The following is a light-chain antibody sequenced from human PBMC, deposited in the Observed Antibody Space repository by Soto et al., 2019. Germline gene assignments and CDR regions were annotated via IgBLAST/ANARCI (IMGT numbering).Light chain of an antibody. J-gene: IGKJ4*01. CDR2: SVS. Sequence: DIQLTQSPSFVSASVGDRVTITCRASQGFSTWLGWYRQKPGRAPELLIYSVSNLFRGVPSRFSGSGSGTEFTLTISSLQPEDFATYYCQQAYSGPRTCGGGTEVE. V-gene: IGKV1-12*01. CDR3: QQAYSGPRT. CDR1: QGFSTW.